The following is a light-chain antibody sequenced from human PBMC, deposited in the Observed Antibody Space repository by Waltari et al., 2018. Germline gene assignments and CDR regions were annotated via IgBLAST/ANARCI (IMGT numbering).Light chain of an antibody. Sequence: QSALTQPASVSGSPGQSITISCSGTDSDVGAYDFVSWYQQHPGKAPHLIIYEVSNRPSGISNRVSASKSGITASLTISGLQAEDEADYYCSSYTTSSAPGVFGTGTRVTVL. V-gene: IGLV2-14*01. CDR3: SSYTTSSAPGV. J-gene: IGLJ1*01. CDR2: EVS. CDR1: DSDVGAYDF.